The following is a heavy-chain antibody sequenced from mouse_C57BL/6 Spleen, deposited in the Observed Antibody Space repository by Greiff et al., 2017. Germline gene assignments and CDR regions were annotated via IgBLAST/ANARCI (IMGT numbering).Heavy chain of an antibody. D-gene: IGHD2-1*01. V-gene: IGHV1-66*01. J-gene: IGHJ4*01. Sequence: QVQLQQSGPELVKPGASVKISCKASGYSFTSYYIHWVKQRPGQGLEWIGWIYPGSGNTKYNEKFKGKATLTADTSSSTAYMQLSSLTSEDSAVYYCARNYGNYVYYAMDYWGQGTSVTVSS. CDR2: IYPGSGNT. CDR1: GYSFTSYY. CDR3: ARNYGNYVYYAMDY.